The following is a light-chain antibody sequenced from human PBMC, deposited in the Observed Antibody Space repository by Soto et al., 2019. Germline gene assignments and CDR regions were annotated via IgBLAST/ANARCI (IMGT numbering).Light chain of an antibody. CDR1: QGISTY. CDR2: AAS. V-gene: IGKV1-39*01. J-gene: IGKJ1*01. Sequence: DIQMTQSPSCLSASVGDRFTITCRASQGISTYLNWYQQKKGKAPKXXIYAASSLQSGVPSRFSGSGYETDFNLTISSLQTEDFATYSCQQSYSTTWTFGQGTKVDIK. CDR3: QQSYSTTWT.